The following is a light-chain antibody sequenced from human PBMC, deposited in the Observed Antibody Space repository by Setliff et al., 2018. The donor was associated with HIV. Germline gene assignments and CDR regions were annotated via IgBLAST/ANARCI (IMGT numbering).Light chain of an antibody. Sequence: QSALTQPPSVSAAPGQKVAISCSGSSSNIGKNYVSWYQQLPGTAPKLLIYDTNKRPSEIPDRFSGSKSGTSATLGITGLQTGDEASYYCGTWDNSLSAVVFGGGTKVTVL. CDR2: DTN. CDR3: GTWDNSLSAVV. V-gene: IGLV1-51*01. J-gene: IGLJ3*02. CDR1: SSNIGKNY.